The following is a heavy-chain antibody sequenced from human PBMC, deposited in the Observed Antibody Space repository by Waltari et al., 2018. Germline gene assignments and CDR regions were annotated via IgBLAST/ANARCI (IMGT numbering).Heavy chain of an antibody. V-gene: IGHV3-74*03. Sequence: EVQLVESGGGLVQPGGSLRLSCAASGFTFHSYWLHWVRQAPGKGLVGFARVDGDGRSTSYADSVKGRFTVSRDSARNTLLLQMNSLRVEDTAVYFCAREHGAVAGSYYYYGMDVWGQGTTVIVSS. D-gene: IGHD6-19*01. J-gene: IGHJ6*02. CDR3: AREHGAVAGSYYYYGMDV. CDR1: GFTFHSYW. CDR2: VDGDGRST.